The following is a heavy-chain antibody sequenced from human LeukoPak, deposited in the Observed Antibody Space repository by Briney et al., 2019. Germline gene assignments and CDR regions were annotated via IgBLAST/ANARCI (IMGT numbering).Heavy chain of an antibody. CDR2: IKSDGSST. CDR3: VGELSTGY. J-gene: IGHJ4*02. V-gene: IGHV3-74*01. Sequence: GGSLTLSCAASGLTFSSYSMHWVRQAPGKGLVWVSRIKSDGSSTYYADSVKGRFTISRDNARNTLYLQMNSLRVEDTAVYYCVGELSTGYWGQGTLVTVSS. D-gene: IGHD3-10*01. CDR1: GLTFSSYS.